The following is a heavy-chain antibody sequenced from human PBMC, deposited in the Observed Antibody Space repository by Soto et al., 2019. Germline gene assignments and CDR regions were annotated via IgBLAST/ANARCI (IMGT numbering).Heavy chain of an antibody. D-gene: IGHD2-8*02. CDR3: ARLMHYSHPGGSSHSGFDM. J-gene: IGHJ3*02. CDR1: GYTFTDYF. V-gene: IGHV1-2*02. CDR2: INPYSGGA. Sequence: ASVKVSCQASGYTFTDYFIHWVRQAPGQGLEWIGWINPYSGGADLSQKFQGRVTMTRDTSISTAYMEVSSLGSDDTAVFYRARLMHYSHPGGSSHSGFDMWGQGTLVTVSS.